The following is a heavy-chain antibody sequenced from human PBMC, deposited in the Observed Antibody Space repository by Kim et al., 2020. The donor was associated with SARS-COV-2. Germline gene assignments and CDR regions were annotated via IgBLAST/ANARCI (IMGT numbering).Heavy chain of an antibody. V-gene: IGHV3-23*03. D-gene: IGHD1-26*01. J-gene: IGHJ6*02. CDR2: IYSGGSST. Sequence: GGSLRLSCAASGFTFGSYAMSWVRQAPGKGLEWVSVIYSGGSSTYYADSVKGRFTISRDNSKNTLYLQMNSLRAEDTAVYYCAKEHFRGSYYFGLGNYYYGMAVWGQGTTVTVSS. CDR3: AKEHFRGSYYFGLGNYYYGMAV. CDR1: GFTFGSYA.